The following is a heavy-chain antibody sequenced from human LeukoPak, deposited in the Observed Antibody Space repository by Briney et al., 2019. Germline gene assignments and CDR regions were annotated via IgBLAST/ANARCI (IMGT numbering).Heavy chain of an antibody. J-gene: IGHJ3*02. CDR1: GYTFTGYY. D-gene: IGHD1/OR15-1a*01. Sequence: ASVKVSCKASGYTFTGYYMHWVRQAPGQGLEWMGWINHNNGGTNYEQKFQGRVNMTRDTSISTAYMELSSLRSDDTAVYYCARKQSDAFDIWGQGTMVTVSS. CDR3: ARKQSDAFDI. V-gene: IGHV1-2*02. CDR2: INHNNGGT.